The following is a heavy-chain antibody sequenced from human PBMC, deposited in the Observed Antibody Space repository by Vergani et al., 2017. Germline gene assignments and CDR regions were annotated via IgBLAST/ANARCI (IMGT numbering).Heavy chain of an antibody. V-gene: IGHV1-3*01. CDR3: SRGRERRVCWFDP. Sequence: QVQLVQSGAEVKKPGASVKVSCKASGYTFTSYAMHWVRQAPGQRLEWMGWINAGNGNTKYSQKFQGRVTITRDKSASTAYMDMSSLRSEDTAVYYCSRGRERRVCWFDPWGQGTLVTVSS. CDR1: GYTFTSYA. J-gene: IGHJ5*02. D-gene: IGHD1-1*01. CDR2: INAGNGNT.